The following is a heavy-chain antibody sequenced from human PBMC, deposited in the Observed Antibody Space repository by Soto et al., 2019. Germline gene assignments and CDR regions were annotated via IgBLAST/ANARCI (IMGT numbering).Heavy chain of an antibody. Sequence: SVKVSCKSSGGTFSSHSINWVRQAPGQGLEWMGGIIPIFGPANFAKKFQGRVTITADESTTTAYMELSSLTSEDTAVYYCATGSFTSTGGRIGYHYNAMDVWGQGTTVTVS. CDR3: ATGSFTSTGGRIGYHYNAMDV. V-gene: IGHV1-69*13. CDR1: GGTFSSHS. CDR2: IIPIFGPA. D-gene: IGHD1-1*01. J-gene: IGHJ6*02.